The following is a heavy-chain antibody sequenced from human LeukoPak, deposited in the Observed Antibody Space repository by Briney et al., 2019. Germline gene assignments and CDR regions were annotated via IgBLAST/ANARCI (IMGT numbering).Heavy chain of an antibody. Sequence: SQTLSLTCTVSGGSISSGGYYWSWIRQHPGKGLEWIGYIYYSGSTYYNPSLKSRVTISVDTSKNQFSLKLSSVTAADTAVCYCARKRVEDYVWGSYRYTPSPFDYWGQGTLVTVSS. CDR3: ARKRVEDYVWGSYRYTPSPFDY. D-gene: IGHD3-16*02. CDR1: GGSISSGGYY. CDR2: IYYSGST. V-gene: IGHV4-31*03. J-gene: IGHJ4*02.